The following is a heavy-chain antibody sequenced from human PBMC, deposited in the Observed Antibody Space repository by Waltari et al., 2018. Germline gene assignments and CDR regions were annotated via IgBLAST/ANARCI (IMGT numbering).Heavy chain of an antibody. CDR1: GGSISSYY. CDR3: ASFSSSRIAAADIVFDY. Sequence: QVQLQESGPGLVKPSETLSLTCTVSGGSISSYYWSWIRQPPGKGLEWIGYIYYSGSTNYNPSLKSRVTISVDTSKNQFSLKLSSVTAADTAVYHCASFSSSRIAAADIVFDYWGQGTLVTVSS. V-gene: IGHV4-59*01. D-gene: IGHD6-13*01. J-gene: IGHJ4*02. CDR2: IYYSGST.